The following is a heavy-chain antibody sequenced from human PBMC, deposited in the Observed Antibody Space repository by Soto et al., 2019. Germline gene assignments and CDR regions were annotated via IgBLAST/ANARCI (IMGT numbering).Heavy chain of an antibody. V-gene: IGHV4-59*08. D-gene: IGHD3-9*01. J-gene: IGHJ4*02. Sequence: SETLSLTCSVSGGSLSNYYWSWIRQPPGKGLEWIGYIYYSGSTDYNPSLKSRVTISVDTSKNQFSLKLSSVTAADTAVYYCARFHYDILTGYSLDYWGQGTLVTVSS. CDR2: IYYSGST. CDR1: GGSLSNYY. CDR3: ARFHYDILTGYSLDY.